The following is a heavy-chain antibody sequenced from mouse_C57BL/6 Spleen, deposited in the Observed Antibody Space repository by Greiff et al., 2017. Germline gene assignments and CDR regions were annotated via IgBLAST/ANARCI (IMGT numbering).Heavy chain of an antibody. CDR2: IDPSDSYT. V-gene: IGHV1-69*01. CDR1: GYTFTSYW. D-gene: IGHD2-1*01. J-gene: IGHJ4*01. CDR3: ARSKGLYYGNYQGYYYAMDY. Sequence: QVQLQQPGAELVMPGASVKLSCKASGYTFTSYWMHWVKQRPGQGLEWIGEIDPSDSYTNYNQKFKGKSTLTVDKSSSTAYLQLSSLTFEDSAVYYGARSKGLYYGNYQGYYYAMDYWGQGTSVTVSS.